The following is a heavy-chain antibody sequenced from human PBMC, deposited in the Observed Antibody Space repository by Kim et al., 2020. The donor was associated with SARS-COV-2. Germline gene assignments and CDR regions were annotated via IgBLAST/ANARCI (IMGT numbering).Heavy chain of an antibody. Sequence: GGSMRLSCAASGFTFDDYAMHWVRQAPGKGLEWVSGISWNSGSIGYADSVKGRFTISRDNAKNSLYLQMNSLRAEDTALYYFAKLTSGGLYYWGQGTLVT. D-gene: IGHD2-15*01. J-gene: IGHJ4*02. CDR1: GFTFDDYA. V-gene: IGHV3-9*01. CDR3: AKLTSGGLYY. CDR2: ISWNSGSI.